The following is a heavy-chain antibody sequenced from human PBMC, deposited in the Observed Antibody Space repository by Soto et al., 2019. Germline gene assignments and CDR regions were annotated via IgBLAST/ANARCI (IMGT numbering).Heavy chain of an antibody. D-gene: IGHD3-10*01. CDR3: ARDNYGSGSYPPL. Sequence: PGGSLRLSCAASGFSFSGYVISWVRQAPGKGLEWVSVVGYSGGSTFYADSVKGRFTISRDNSKNTLYLQMNSLRAEDTAVYYCARDNYGSGSYPPLWGQGTLVTVSS. CDR2: VGYSGGST. J-gene: IGHJ4*02. CDR1: GFSFSGYV. V-gene: IGHV3-23*01.